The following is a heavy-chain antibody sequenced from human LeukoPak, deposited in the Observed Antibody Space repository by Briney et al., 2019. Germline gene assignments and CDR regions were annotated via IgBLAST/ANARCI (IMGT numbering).Heavy chain of an antibody. D-gene: IGHD5-24*01. J-gene: IGHJ4*02. CDR3: ARVRDGYNWGLYY. CDR2: ISSSGSTI. V-gene: IGHV3-48*03. Sequence: GGSLRLSCAASGFTFSSYEMNWVRQAPGKGLEWVSYISSSGSTIYYADSVKGRFTISRDNAKNSLYLYMNSLRADDTAVYYCARVRDGYNWGLYYWGQGTLVTVSS. CDR1: GFTFSSYE.